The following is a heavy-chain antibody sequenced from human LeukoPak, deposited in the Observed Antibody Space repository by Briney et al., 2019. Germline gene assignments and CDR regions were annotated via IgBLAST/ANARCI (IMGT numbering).Heavy chain of an antibody. CDR2: INPNSGGT. V-gene: IGHV1-2*02. CDR1: GGTFSSYA. J-gene: IGHJ4*02. Sequence: ASVKVSCKASGGTFSSYAISWVRQAPGQGLEWMGWINPNSGGTNYAQKFQGRVTMTRDTSISTAYMELSRLRSDDTAVYYCARGRGSCSSTSCYGQPDYWGQGTLVTVSS. D-gene: IGHD2-2*01. CDR3: ARGRGSCSSTSCYGQPDY.